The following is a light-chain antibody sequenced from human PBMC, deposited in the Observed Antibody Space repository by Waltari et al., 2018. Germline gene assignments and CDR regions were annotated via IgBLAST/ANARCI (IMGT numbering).Light chain of an antibody. Sequence: DIVMTQSPATLSVSPGERATFSCRASQSVRNNLVWYQQKPGQAPRLLIYGASTRVTGIPARFSGSGSGTEFTLTIRSLQSEDFAVYYCQQYNNWPPWTFGQGTKVEIK. CDR2: GAS. V-gene: IGKV3-15*01. CDR1: QSVRNN. J-gene: IGKJ1*01. CDR3: QQYNNWPPWT.